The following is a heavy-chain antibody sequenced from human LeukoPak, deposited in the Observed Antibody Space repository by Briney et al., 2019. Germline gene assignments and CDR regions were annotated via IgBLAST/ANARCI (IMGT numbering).Heavy chain of an antibody. J-gene: IGHJ4*01. CDR1: GDSIRSYY. V-gene: IGHV4-59*08. Sequence: SETLSLTCTVSGDSIRSYYWNWIRRPPGKGLEWIGYIYYTGSTSYNPSLKNRVTISLNTSKSQFSLRLTSVTAADTAVYYCASHGSSGHDPLTWGQGTLVTVSS. CDR2: IYYTGST. D-gene: IGHD5-12*01. CDR3: ASHGSSGHDPLT.